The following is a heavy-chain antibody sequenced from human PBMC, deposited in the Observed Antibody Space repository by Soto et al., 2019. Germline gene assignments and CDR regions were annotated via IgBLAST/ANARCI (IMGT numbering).Heavy chain of an antibody. Sequence: GASVKVSCKASGYTFTGYYMHWVRQAPGQGLEWMGWINPNSGGTNYAQKFQGRVTMTRDTSISTAYMELSRLRSDDTAVYYCASPPVLWETYGMDVWGQGTTVTVSS. J-gene: IGHJ6*02. CDR2: INPNSGGT. CDR1: GYTFTGYY. V-gene: IGHV1-2*02. CDR3: ASPPVLWETYGMDV. D-gene: IGHD3-16*01.